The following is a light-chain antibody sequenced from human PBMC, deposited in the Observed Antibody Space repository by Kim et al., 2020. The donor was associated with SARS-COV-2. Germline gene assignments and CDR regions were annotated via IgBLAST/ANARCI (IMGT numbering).Light chain of an antibody. J-gene: IGKJ5*01. Sequence: SPGESATLSCRASQSVRSGYLAWYQQKPGQAPRLLIYDASSRATGIPDRFSGSGSGTDFTLTISRLEPEDFAVYYCQQYTGSPITFGQGTRLEIK. CDR3: QQYTGSPIT. V-gene: IGKV3-20*01. CDR1: QSVRSGY. CDR2: DAS.